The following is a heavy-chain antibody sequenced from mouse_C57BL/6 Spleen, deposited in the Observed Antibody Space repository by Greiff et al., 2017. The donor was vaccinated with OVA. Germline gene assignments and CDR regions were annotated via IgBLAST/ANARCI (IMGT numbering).Heavy chain of an antibody. Sequence: EVHLVESGPGLVKPSQSLSLTCSVTGYSITSGYYWNWIRQFPGNKLEWMGYISYDGSNNYNPSLKNRISITRDTSKNQFFLKLNSVTTEDTATYYCARDDDYGSSSAWFDYWGQGTLVTVSA. D-gene: IGHD1-1*01. CDR1: GYSITSGYY. J-gene: IGHJ3*01. CDR3: ARDDDYGSSSAWFDY. CDR2: ISYDGSN. V-gene: IGHV3-6*01.